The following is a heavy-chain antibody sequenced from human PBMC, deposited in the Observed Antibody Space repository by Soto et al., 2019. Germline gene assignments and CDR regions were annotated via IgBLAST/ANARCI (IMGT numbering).Heavy chain of an antibody. D-gene: IGHD5-12*01. J-gene: IGHJ4*02. CDR1: GVSISIYY. V-gene: IGHV4-59*01. Sequence: SETLSLTCTVSGVSISIYYWSWIRQPPGKGLEWIGYIYYSGSTNYNPSLKRRVTLSVDTSKNQFSLKLSSVTAADTAVYYCARSGYDYYFDYWGQGTLVTVSS. CDR3: ARSGYDYYFDY. CDR2: IYYSGST.